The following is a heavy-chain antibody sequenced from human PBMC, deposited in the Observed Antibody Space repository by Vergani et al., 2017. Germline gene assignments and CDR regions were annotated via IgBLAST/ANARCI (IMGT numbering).Heavy chain of an antibody. CDR3: ARSGTGITIFVGPSYYYYMDV. CDR2: ISGSGGST. V-gene: IGHV3-23*01. J-gene: IGHJ6*03. D-gene: IGHD3-3*01. Sequence: EVQLLESGGGLVQPGGSLRLSCAASGFTFSSYAMSWVRQAPGKGLEWVSAISGSGGSTYYADSVKGRFTISRDNSKNTLYLQMNSLRAEDTAVYYCARSGTGITIFVGPSYYYYMDVWGKGTTVTVSS. CDR1: GFTFSSYA.